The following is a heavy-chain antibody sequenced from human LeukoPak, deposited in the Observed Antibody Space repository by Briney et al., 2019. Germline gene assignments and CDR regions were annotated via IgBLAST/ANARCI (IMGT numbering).Heavy chain of an antibody. J-gene: IGHJ4*02. CDR1: GFTFSSYA. D-gene: IGHD3-10*01. CDR2: IKPDGNEK. Sequence: GGSLRLSCAASGFTFSSYAMSWVRQAPGKGLEWVANIKPDGNEKYYVDSVKGRFTISRDNAKNSVYLQMNSLRAEDTAVYYCARGSGAYWGQGTLVTVSS. CDR3: ARGSGAY. V-gene: IGHV3-7*01.